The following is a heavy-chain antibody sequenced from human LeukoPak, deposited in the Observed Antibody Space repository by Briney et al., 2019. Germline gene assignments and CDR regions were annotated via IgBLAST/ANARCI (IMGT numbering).Heavy chain of an antibody. J-gene: IGHJ4*02. Sequence: GGSLRLSCGGSGFTLDDYGMHWVCQRPGKGLEWVSLISGDGGMTHYADSVKGRFTISRDNSKNSLYLQMNSLRIEDSAFYYCAKDAPYSGRVFDCWGQGTLVTVSS. CDR2: ISGDGGMT. CDR3: AKDAPYSGRVFDC. CDR1: GFTLDDYG. V-gene: IGHV3-43*02. D-gene: IGHD5-12*01.